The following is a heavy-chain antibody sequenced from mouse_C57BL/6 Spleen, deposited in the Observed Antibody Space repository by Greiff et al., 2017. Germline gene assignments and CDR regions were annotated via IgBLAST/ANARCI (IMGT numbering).Heavy chain of an antibody. Sequence: QVQLQQSGAELVRPGASVKLSCKASGYTFTDYYINWVKQRPGQGLEWIARIYPGSGNTYYNEKFKGKATLTAEKSSSTAYMQLSSLTSEDSAVYFCARSHDGYFDYWGQGTTLTVSS. CDR3: ARSHDGYFDY. J-gene: IGHJ2*01. D-gene: IGHD2-3*01. CDR1: GYTFTDYY. V-gene: IGHV1-76*01. CDR2: IYPGSGNT.